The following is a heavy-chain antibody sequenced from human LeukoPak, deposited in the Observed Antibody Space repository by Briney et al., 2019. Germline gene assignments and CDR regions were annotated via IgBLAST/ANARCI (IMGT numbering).Heavy chain of an antibody. V-gene: IGHV4-38-2*01. CDR3: ARNDSSGYFDY. Sequence: KSSETLSLTCAVSDYSISSGNYWGWIRQPPGKGLEWIGSVYHSGSTHYRPSLKSRVTISVDTSKNQLSLKLSSVTAADTAVYYCARNDSSGYFDYWGQGTLVTVSS. CDR1: DYSISSGNY. CDR2: VYHSGST. J-gene: IGHJ4*02. D-gene: IGHD3-22*01.